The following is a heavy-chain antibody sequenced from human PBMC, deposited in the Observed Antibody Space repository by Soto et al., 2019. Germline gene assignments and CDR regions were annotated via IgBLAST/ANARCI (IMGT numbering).Heavy chain of an antibody. V-gene: IGHV4-30-2*01. D-gene: IGHD3-22*01. J-gene: IGHJ4*02. CDR3: TRLGGYYQALDS. CDR1: GGSISSGGYS. CDR2: IYHSGST. Sequence: SETLSLTCAVSGGSISSGGYSWSWIRQPPGKGLEWIGYIYHSGSTYYNPSLKSRVTISVDKSKNHFSLKLTSVTAADTAVYYCTRLGGYYQALDSSGQGTLVTVSS.